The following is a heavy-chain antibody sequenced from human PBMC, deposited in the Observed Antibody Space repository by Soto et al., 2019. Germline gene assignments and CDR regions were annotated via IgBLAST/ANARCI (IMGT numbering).Heavy chain of an antibody. D-gene: IGHD5-12*01. CDR1: GYTFTSYG. CDR3: GGEGRRDGYKYKTLLYDGKDG. Sequence: QVQLVQSGAEVKKPGASVKVSCKASGYTFTSYGISWVRQAPGQGLEWMGWISAYNGNTNYAQKLQGRVTMTTDTTTSKGPMELRQQQSDDPALYFRGGEGRRDGYKYKTLLYDGKDGWGQGTTVTVSS. V-gene: IGHV1-18*01. J-gene: IGHJ6*02. CDR2: ISAYNGNT.